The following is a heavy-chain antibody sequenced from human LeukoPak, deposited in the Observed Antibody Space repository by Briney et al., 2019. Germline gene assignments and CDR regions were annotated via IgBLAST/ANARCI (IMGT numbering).Heavy chain of an antibody. D-gene: IGHD6-19*01. V-gene: IGHV1-8*01. Sequence: GASVKVSCKASGYTFTSYDINWVRQATGQGLEWMGWMNPNSGNTGYAQKFQGRVTMTRNTSISTAYMELSSLRSEDTAVYYCARHGSGWYYYYYGMDVWGQGTTVTVSS. J-gene: IGHJ6*02. CDR1: GYTFTSYD. CDR2: MNPNSGNT. CDR3: ARHGSGWYYYYYGMDV.